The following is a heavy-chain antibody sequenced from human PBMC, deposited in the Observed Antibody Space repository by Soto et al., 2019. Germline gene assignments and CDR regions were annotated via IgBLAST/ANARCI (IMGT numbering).Heavy chain of an antibody. CDR2: MYHSGST. D-gene: IGHD2-2*01. CDR3: AIVPDY. V-gene: IGHV4-30-2*01. J-gene: IGHJ4*02. CDR1: GGSISSGGYS. Sequence: SEALSLTCAVSGGSISSGGYSWSWIRQPPGKGLEWIGYMYHSGSTYYNPSLKSRVTISIDRSKNQCSLKLSSVTAADTAVYYCAIVPDYWGQGILVT.